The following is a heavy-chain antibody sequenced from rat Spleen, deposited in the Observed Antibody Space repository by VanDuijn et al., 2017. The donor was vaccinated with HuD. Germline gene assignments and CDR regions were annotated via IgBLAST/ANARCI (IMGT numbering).Heavy chain of an antibody. CDR3: ARGPLNTPRFDY. Sequence: EVQLQESGPGLVKPSQSLSLTCSVTGYSITSSYRWNWIRKFPGNKLEWMGYINSAGSTNYNPSLKSRISITRDTSKNQFFLQVNSVTTEDTATYYGARGPLNTPRFDYWGQGVMVTVSS. J-gene: IGHJ2*01. CDR2: INSAGST. D-gene: IGHD3-1*01. CDR1: GYSITSSYR. V-gene: IGHV3-3*01.